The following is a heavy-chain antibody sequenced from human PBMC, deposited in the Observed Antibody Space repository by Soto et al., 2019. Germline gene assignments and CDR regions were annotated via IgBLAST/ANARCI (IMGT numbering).Heavy chain of an antibody. V-gene: IGHV4-31*03. CDR2: IYYSGST. J-gene: IGHJ5*02. D-gene: IGHD6-6*01. Sequence: QVQLQESGPGLVKPSQTLSLTCTVSGGSISSGGYYWSWIRQHPGEGLEWIGYIYYSGSTYYNPSLKSRVTISVDTSKNQLSLKLSSVTAADTAVYYCARSREAGIAARLWWFDPWGQGTLVTVSS. CDR1: GGSISSGGYY. CDR3: ARSREAGIAARLWWFDP.